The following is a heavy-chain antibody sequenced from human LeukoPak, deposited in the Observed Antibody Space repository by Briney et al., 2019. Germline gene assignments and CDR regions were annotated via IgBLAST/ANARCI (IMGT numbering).Heavy chain of an antibody. D-gene: IGHD5-24*01. J-gene: IGHJ4*02. CDR2: IYPSDSET. CDR1: CYNFPTYW. V-gene: IGHV5-51*01. CDR3: ARLGGRELRY. Sequence: GQSLKISCKGSCYNFPTYWIGWVRQMPGKGLEWMGIIYPSDSETRYSPSFQGQVTISADKSISTACLQWSSLKASDTAMYYCARLGGRELRYWGQGTLVTVSS.